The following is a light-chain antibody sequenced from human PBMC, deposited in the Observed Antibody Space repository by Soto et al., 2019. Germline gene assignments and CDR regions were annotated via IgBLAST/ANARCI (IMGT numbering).Light chain of an antibody. Sequence: ELVLPQSPGTLSLSQGERATLSCRASQSVSSSYLAWYQQKPGQAPRLLIYDASSRATGIPARFSGSGSGTEFTLTISSLQSEDFAVYYCQQYNNWPWTFGQGTKVDI. J-gene: IGKJ1*01. CDR2: DAS. CDR3: QQYNNWPWT. V-gene: IGKV3D-15*01. CDR1: QSVSSSY.